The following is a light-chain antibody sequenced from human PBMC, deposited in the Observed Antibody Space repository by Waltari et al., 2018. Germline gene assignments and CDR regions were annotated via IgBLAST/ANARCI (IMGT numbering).Light chain of an antibody. CDR1: SSDVGGYNY. CDR3: SSYTSSSTLV. Sequence: QSALTQPASVSGSPGPSITISCTGTSSDVGGYNYVSWYQQHPGKAPKLMIYDVSKRPSGVSNRFSGSKSGNTASLTISGLQAEDEADYYCSSYTSSSTLVFGGGTKLTVL. CDR2: DVS. J-gene: IGLJ2*01. V-gene: IGLV2-14*01.